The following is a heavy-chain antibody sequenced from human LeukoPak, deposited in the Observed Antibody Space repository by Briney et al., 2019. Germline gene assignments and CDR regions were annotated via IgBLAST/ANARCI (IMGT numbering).Heavy chain of an antibody. CDR1: GYTFTGYY. D-gene: IGHD5-18*01. Sequence: LGASVKVSCKASGYTFTGYYIYWVRQAPAQGLEWMGWINPNSGDTKYAQNFQGRVTMTRDTSITTAYVEVSRLRSDDTAIYYFAREHTYGVHNAFDIWGQGTMVTVSS. CDR2: INPNSGDT. J-gene: IGHJ3*02. CDR3: AREHTYGVHNAFDI. V-gene: IGHV1-2*03.